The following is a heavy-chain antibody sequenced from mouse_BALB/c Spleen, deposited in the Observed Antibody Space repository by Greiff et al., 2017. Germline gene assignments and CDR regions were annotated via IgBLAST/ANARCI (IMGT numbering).Heavy chain of an antibody. CDR3: AHYGNYGYYFDY. D-gene: IGHD2-1*01. V-gene: IGHV14-3*02. CDR1: GFNIKDTY. Sequence: VQLQQSGAELVKPGASVKLSCTASGFNIKDTYMHWVKQRPEQGLEWIGRIDPANGNTKYDPKFQGKATITADTSSNTAYLQLSSLTSEDTAVYYSAHYGNYGYYFDYWGQGTTLTVSS. CDR2: IDPANGNT. J-gene: IGHJ2*01.